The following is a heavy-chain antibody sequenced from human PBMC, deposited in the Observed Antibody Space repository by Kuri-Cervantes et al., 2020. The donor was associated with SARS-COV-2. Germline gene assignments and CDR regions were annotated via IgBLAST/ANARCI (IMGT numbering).Heavy chain of an antibody. J-gene: IGHJ4*02. CDR1: GFSLSTSGVG. CDR2: IYWDDDK. Sequence: SGPTLVKPTQTLTLTCTFSGFSLSTSGVGVGWIRQPPGKALEWLALIYWDDDKRYGPSLKSRLTIIKDTSKNQVVLTMTNMDPVDTATYYCVRSTYDFWSGSGGIALNDYWGQGTLVTVSS. V-gene: IGHV2-5*05. CDR3: VRSTYDFWSGSGGIALNDY. D-gene: IGHD3-3*01.